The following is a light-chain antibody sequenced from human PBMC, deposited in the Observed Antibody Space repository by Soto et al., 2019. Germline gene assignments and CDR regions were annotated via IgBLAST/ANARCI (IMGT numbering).Light chain of an antibody. CDR2: GNS. Sequence: QAVVTQPPSVSGAPGQRVTISCTGSSSNIGAGYDVHWYQQLPGTAPKLLIYGNSNRPSGAPDRFSGSKSGTSASLAITGLQAEDEADYYCQSYDSSLSAPVFGTGTKVTVL. J-gene: IGLJ1*01. CDR3: QSYDSSLSAPV. V-gene: IGLV1-40*01. CDR1: SSNIGAGYD.